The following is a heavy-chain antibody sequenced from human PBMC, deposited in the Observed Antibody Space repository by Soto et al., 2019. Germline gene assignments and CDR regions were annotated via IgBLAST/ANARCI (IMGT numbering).Heavy chain of an antibody. Sequence: EVQLLESGGGLVQPGGSLRLACAASGFSFNSYAIVWVRQAPGKGLEWVSVISARGGSSYFADSVKGRFTISRDNSKNVLSLEMNNLRAEDTATYFCPKGSIEYSASVDRWGQGTLVLVSS. CDR1: GFSFNSYA. V-gene: IGHV3-23*01. CDR3: PKGSIEYSASVDR. CDR2: ISARGGSS. J-gene: IGHJ5*02. D-gene: IGHD5-12*01.